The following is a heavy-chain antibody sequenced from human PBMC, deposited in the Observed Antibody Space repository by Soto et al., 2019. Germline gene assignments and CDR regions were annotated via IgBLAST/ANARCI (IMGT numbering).Heavy chain of an antibody. CDR1: GFTFSSYA. CDR2: ISGSGGST. V-gene: IGHV3-23*01. Sequence: EVQLLEPGGGLVQPGGSLRLSCAASGFTFSSYAMSWVRQAPGKGLEWVSAISGSGGSTYYADSVKGRFTISRDNSKNALYLQTNSLIAEDTAVYYCAKEKLSGYDSFDYWGQGTLVTVSS. D-gene: IGHD5-12*01. CDR3: AKEKLSGYDSFDY. J-gene: IGHJ4*02.